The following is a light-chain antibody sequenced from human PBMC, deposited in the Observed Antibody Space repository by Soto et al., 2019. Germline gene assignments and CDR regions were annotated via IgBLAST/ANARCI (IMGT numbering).Light chain of an antibody. V-gene: IGLV2-8*01. Sequence: QSALTQPPSASGSPGQSGAISCTGTSSDGGGYNYVSWYQQHPGKAPKLMIDEVNKRPSGVPDRFSGSKSGNTASLTVSGLQAEDEADYYCSSYAGSSNVFGTGTKVTVL. CDR1: SSDGGGYNY. J-gene: IGLJ1*01. CDR2: EVN. CDR3: SSYAGSSNV.